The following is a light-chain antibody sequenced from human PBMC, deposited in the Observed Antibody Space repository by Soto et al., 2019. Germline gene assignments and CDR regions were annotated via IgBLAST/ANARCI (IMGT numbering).Light chain of an antibody. J-gene: IGKJ3*01. CDR3: QQYDTYSGT. V-gene: IGKV1-5*03. Sequence: DIQMTQSPSTLSASVGDRVTITCRASQYVGNWLAWYQQKPWTAPKLLSYRASTLKSGLPSRFSGSGSGSDFALTINSLQLDDFPTYYCQQYDTYSGTFGPGTNVDI. CDR1: QYVGNW. CDR2: RAS.